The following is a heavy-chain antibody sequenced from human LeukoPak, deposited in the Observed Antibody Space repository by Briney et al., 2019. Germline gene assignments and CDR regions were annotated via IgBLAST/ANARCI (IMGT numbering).Heavy chain of an antibody. V-gene: IGHV1-46*03. CDR1: GYTFTNYY. CDR3: ARVGGGYSSSSGRDY. Sequence: ASVKVSCKASGYTFTNYYMHWVRQAPGQGLEWMGIIDPSNGRTSYAQKFQGRVTVTSDTSTNTVFMDLSSLRSDDTAMYYCARVGGGYSSSSGRDYWGQGTLMTVSS. D-gene: IGHD6-6*01. CDR2: IDPSNGRT. J-gene: IGHJ4*02.